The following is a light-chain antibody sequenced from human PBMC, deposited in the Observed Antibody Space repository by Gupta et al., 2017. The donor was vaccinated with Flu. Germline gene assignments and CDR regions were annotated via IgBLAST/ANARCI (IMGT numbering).Light chain of an antibody. J-gene: IGLJ3*02. CDR3: VAWDDNLRGPM. Sequence: SISNIGHNYVCWYQQLPGTPPRLLIYRNNQRPSGVPARFSASGSGTSASLAISGLRSEDEADYYCVAWDDNLRGPMFGGGTKLTVL. V-gene: IGLV1-47*01. CDR2: RNN. CDR1: ISNIGHNY.